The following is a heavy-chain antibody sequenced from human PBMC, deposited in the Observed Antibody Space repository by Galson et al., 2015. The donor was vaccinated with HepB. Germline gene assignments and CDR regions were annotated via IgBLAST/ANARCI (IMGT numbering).Heavy chain of an antibody. CDR3: AAGIAAAGYNWFDP. V-gene: IGHV3-21*01. J-gene: IGHJ5*02. CDR2: ISSSSSYI. CDR1: GFTFSSYS. Sequence: SLRLSCAASGFTFSSYSMNWVRQAPGKGLEWVSSISSSSSYIYYADSVKGRFTISRDNAKNSLYLQMNSLRAEDTAVYYCAAGIAAAGYNWFDPWGQGTLVTVSS. D-gene: IGHD6-13*01.